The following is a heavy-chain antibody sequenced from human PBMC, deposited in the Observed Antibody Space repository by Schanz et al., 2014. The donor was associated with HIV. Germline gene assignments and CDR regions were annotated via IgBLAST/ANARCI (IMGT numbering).Heavy chain of an antibody. CDR2: IKGDGISV. CDR3: ARDYYYSIDV. Sequence: EVRLVESGGGLVQPGGSLRLSCAASGSSFSTTWMHWVRQVPGQGLEWISLIKGDGISVNYADSVKGRFTISRDNAKNTLYLQMHSLRVEDTAVYFCARDYYYSIDVWGQGTTVIVS. J-gene: IGHJ6*02. CDR1: GSSFSTTW. V-gene: IGHV3-74*01.